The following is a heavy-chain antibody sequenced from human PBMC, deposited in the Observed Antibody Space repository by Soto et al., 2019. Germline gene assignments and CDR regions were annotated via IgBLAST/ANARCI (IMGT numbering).Heavy chain of an antibody. CDR1: GYTFTSYG. J-gene: IGHJ6*03. CDR3: ARSTYDFWSGYYIAYYYYYMDV. D-gene: IGHD3-3*01. CDR2: ISAYNGNT. V-gene: IGHV1-18*01. Sequence: QVQLVQSGAEVKKPGASVKVSCKASGYTFTSYGISWVRQAPGQGLEWMGWISAYNGNTNYAQKLQGRVTMTTDTSTSTDYMELRSLRSDDTAVYYCARSTYDFWSGYYIAYYYYYMDVWGKGTTVTVSS.